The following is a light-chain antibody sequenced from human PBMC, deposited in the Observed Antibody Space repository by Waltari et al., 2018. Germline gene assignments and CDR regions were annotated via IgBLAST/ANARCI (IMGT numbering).Light chain of an antibody. Sequence: QSALTQPASLSGSPGQSITISCAGTKNDIGTYNFVSWFQQFPGQAPKLIVSEATKRPSGVSYRFSGSKSGNTASLTISGLQAEDEADYYCCSDAGGSRVIFGGGTKLTVL. CDR3: CSDAGGSRVI. V-gene: IGLV2-23*01. CDR2: EAT. J-gene: IGLJ2*01. CDR1: KNDIGTYNF.